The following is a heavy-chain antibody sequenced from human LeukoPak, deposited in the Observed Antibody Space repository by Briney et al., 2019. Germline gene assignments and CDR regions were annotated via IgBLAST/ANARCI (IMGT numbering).Heavy chain of an antibody. CDR2: ISGSGGST. V-gene: IGHV3-23*01. J-gene: IGHJ4*02. CDR3: AKCRGWDSSGWPIDY. CDR1: GFTFSSHG. D-gene: IGHD6-19*01. Sequence: GGSLRLSCAGSGFTFSSHGMSWVRQAAGKGPEWFSIISGSGGSTHYADSVKGRFIISRDNSKNTLYLQMNSLRAEDTAVYYCAKCRGWDSSGWPIDYWGQGTLVIVSS.